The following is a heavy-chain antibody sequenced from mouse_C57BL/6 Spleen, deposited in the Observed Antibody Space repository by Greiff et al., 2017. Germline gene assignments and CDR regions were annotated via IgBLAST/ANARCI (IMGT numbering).Heavy chain of an antibody. CDR1: GYAFSSSW. D-gene: IGHD5-1-1*01. J-gene: IGHJ3*01. CDR3: AEGYQAWCAY. V-gene: IGHV1-82*01. Sequence: VQLQQSGPELVKPGASVKISCKASGYAFSSSWMNWVKQRPGKGLEWIGRIYPGDGDTNYNGKFKGKATLTADKSSSTAYMQLSSLTSEDSAVYFCAEGYQAWCAYWGQGTLVTVSA. CDR2: IYPGDGDT.